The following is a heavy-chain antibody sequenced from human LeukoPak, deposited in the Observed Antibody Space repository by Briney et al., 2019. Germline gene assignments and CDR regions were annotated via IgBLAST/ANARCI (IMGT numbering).Heavy chain of an antibody. V-gene: IGHV3-30*04. Sequence: PGGSLRLSCAASGFTFSSYAMHWVRQAPGKGLEWVAVISYDGSNKYYADSVKGRFTISRDNSKNTLYLQMNSLRAEDTAVYYCARDSPLGYCSGGSCYIGYNWFDPWGQGTLVTVSS. J-gene: IGHJ5*02. CDR2: ISYDGSNK. CDR3: ARDSPLGYCSGGSCYIGYNWFDP. D-gene: IGHD2-15*01. CDR1: GFTFSSYA.